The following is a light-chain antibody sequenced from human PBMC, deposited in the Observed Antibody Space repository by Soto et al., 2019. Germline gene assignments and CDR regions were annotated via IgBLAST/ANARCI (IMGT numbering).Light chain of an antibody. Sequence: QSVLTQLPSVSGAPGQRVTISCTGSSSNSGAGYDVHWYQQLPGTAPKLLIYGNSNRPSGVPDRFSGSKSGTSASLAITGLQAEDEADYYCQSYDSSLSGVVFGGGTKLTVL. CDR2: GNS. V-gene: IGLV1-40*01. J-gene: IGLJ2*01. CDR1: SSNSGAGYD. CDR3: QSYDSSLSGVV.